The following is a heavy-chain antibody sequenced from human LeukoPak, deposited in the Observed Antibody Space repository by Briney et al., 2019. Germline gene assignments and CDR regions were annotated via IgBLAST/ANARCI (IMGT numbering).Heavy chain of an antibody. V-gene: IGHV3-7*01. CDR3: ARVGTWELQRVFDY. D-gene: IGHD1-26*01. Sequence: GGSLRLSCAASGFTFTDYWMTWFRQVPGKGLEWVANIQRGGSESYYVDSVKGRFTISRENAKNSLYLQMDSLRVEDTAVYYCARVGTWELQRVFDYWGQGTLVTVSS. CDR1: GFTFTDYW. CDR2: IQRGGSES. J-gene: IGHJ4*02.